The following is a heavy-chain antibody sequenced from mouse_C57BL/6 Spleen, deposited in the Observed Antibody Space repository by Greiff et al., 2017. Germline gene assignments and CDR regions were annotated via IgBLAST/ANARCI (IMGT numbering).Heavy chain of an antibody. V-gene: IGHV1-61*01. CDR3: ARGITTGYFDV. J-gene: IGHJ1*03. Sequence: QVQLQQPGAELVRPGSSVKLSCKASGYTFTSYWMDWVKQRPGQGLEWIGNIYPSDSETHYNQKFKDKATLTVDKSSSTAYMQLSSLTSEDSAVYYCARGITTGYFDVWGTGTTVTVSS. CDR1: GYTFTSYW. D-gene: IGHD1-1*01. CDR2: IYPSDSET.